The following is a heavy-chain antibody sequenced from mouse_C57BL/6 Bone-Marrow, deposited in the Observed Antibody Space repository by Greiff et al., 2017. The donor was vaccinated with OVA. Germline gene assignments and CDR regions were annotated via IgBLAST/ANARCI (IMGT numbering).Heavy chain of an antibody. CDR3: ARAGDYYGPPRYFDV. D-gene: IGHD1-1*01. V-gene: IGHV1-61*01. CDR2: IYPSDSET. J-gene: IGHJ1*03. Sequence: QVQLQQPGAELVRPGSSVKLSCKASGYTFTSYWMDWVKQRPGQGLEWIGNIYPSDSETHYNQKFKDKATLTVDKSYSTAYMQLSSLTSEDSAVYYCARAGDYYGPPRYFDVWGTGTTVTVSS. CDR1: GYTFTSYW.